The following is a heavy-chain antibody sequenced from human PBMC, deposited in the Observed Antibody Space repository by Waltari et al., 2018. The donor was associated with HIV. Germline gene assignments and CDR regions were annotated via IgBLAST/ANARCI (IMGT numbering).Heavy chain of an antibody. Sequence: EVQLVQSGGGLVQPGGSLRLSCAAPGFSFSSSELTWGRQAPGKGREWVSYISTTGSTVYYADSVKGRFTISRDNAKKSLYLQMNSLRAEDTAVYYCTRGLRLLRSILPFDYWGQGTLVPVSS. CDR2: ISTTGSTV. CDR3: TRGLRLLRSILPFDY. CDR1: GFSFSSSE. D-gene: IGHD1-26*01. J-gene: IGHJ4*02. V-gene: IGHV3-48*03.